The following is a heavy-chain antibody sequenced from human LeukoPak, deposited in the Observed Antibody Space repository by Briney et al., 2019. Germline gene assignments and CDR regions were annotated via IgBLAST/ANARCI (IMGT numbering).Heavy chain of an antibody. CDR2: ISYDGSNK. V-gene: IGHV3-30*03. J-gene: IGHJ6*02. CDR1: GFTFSSYS. D-gene: IGHD4-11*01. Sequence: GGSLRLSCAASGFTFSSYSMNWVRQAPGKGLEWVAVISYDGSNKYYADSVKGRFTISRDNSKNTLYLQMNSLRAEDTAVYYCARATSGPYGMDVWGQGTTVTVSS. CDR3: ARATSGPYGMDV.